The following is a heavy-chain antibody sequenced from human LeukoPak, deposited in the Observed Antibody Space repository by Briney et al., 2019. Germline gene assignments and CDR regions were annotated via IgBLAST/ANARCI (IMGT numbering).Heavy chain of an antibody. CDR1: GFTFHDYA. D-gene: IGHD1-1*01. CDR2: ISYDGSDK. V-gene: IGHV3-30*04. CDR3: ASAIQGN. J-gene: IGHJ4*02. Sequence: PGRSLRLSCASSGFTFHDYAMHWVRQAPGKGLEWVAVISYDGSDKYYTDSVKGRFTISRDNSKNTLYLQMNSLRAEDTAVYYCASAIQGNWGQGTRVTVSS.